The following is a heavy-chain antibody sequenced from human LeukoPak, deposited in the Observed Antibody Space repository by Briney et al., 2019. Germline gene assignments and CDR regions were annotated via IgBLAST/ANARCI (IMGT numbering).Heavy chain of an antibody. Sequence: PGGSLRLSCAASGFSFSSYEMNWVRQAPGKGLEWISYISASGTLTYYADSVEGRFTISRDNAKNSLYLQMNSLRGEDTAVYYCARDGTPIYSSGWVYMDVWGKGTTVTISS. J-gene: IGHJ6*04. CDR3: ARDGTPIYSSGWVYMDV. V-gene: IGHV3-48*03. CDR1: GFSFSSYE. D-gene: IGHD6-25*01. CDR2: ISASGTLT.